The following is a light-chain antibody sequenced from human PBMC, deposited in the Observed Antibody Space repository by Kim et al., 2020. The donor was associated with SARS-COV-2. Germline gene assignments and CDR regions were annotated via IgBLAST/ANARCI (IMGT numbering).Light chain of an antibody. Sequence: LAPGERATLPCRASQSVSSYLAWYQQKPGQAPRLLIYDASSRATGIPARFSGSGSGTDFTLTISSLEPEDFAVYYCQQRSNWLWTFGQGTKVEIK. CDR2: DAS. J-gene: IGKJ1*01. CDR3: QQRSNWLWT. CDR1: QSVSSY. V-gene: IGKV3-11*01.